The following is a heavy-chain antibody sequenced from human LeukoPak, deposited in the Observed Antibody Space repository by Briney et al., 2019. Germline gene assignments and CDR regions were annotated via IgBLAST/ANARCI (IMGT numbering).Heavy chain of an antibody. Sequence: SGPALVKPTQTLTLTCTFSGFSLSTSGMRVSWIRQPPGKALEWLARIDWDDDKFYSTSLKTRLTISKDTSKNQVVLTMTNMDPVDTATYYCAQISLGSDTSPSSGWPYYFDYWGQGTLVTVSS. CDR1: GFSLSTSGMR. CDR3: AQISLGSDTSPSSGWPYYFDY. J-gene: IGHJ4*02. V-gene: IGHV2-70*04. D-gene: IGHD6-19*01. CDR2: IDWDDDK.